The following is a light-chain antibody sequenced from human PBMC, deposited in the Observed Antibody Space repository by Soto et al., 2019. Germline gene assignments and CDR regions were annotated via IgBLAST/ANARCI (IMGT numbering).Light chain of an antibody. CDR3: GGWDDSLSGPV. V-gene: IGLV1-47*01. Sequence: QSALTQPPSASGTPGQRVSISCSGSSSNIGSNYVYWYRQFPGTAPKLLIQRNNQRPSGVPARFSGSKSGTSASLAISGLRSEDEADYYCGGWDDSLSGPVFGGGTKLTVL. CDR2: RNN. J-gene: IGLJ2*01. CDR1: SSNIGSNY.